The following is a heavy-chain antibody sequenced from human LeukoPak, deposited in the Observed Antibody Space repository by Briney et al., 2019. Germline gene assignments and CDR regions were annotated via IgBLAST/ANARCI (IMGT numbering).Heavy chain of an antibody. Sequence: GGSLRLSCAASGFTLSSYWMHWVRQAPGKGLVWVSGINIDGSTTSYADSVRGRFTISRDNAKNSLYLQMDSLRAEDTAVYYCARGRVAVAYWGQGTLVTVSS. J-gene: IGHJ4*02. CDR3: ARGRVAVAY. D-gene: IGHD6-19*01. CDR2: INIDGSTT. V-gene: IGHV3-74*01. CDR1: GFTLSSYW.